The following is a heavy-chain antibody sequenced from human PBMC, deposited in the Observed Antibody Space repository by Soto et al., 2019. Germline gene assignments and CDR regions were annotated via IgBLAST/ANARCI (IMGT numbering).Heavy chain of an antibody. Sequence: ASVKVSCKASGYTFTSYGISWVRQAPGQGLEWMGWISAYNGNTSYAQKLQGRVTMTTDTSTSTAYMELRSLRSDDTAVYYCARDQGYNWNWGYYYYGMDVWGQGTTVTVSS. CDR1: GYTFTSYG. D-gene: IGHD1-7*01. J-gene: IGHJ6*02. CDR3: ARDQGYNWNWGYYYYGMDV. CDR2: ISAYNGNT. V-gene: IGHV1-18*04.